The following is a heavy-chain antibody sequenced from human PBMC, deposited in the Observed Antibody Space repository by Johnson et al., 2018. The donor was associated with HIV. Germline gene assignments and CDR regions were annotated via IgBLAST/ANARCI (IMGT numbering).Heavy chain of an antibody. Sequence: VQLVESGGGLVKPGGSLRLSCAASGFTVSSNYMSWVRQAPGKGLEWVSVIYSGGSTYYADSVKGRFTISSDNSKNTLYLQINSRGAEDTAVYYCARDNFGGMIVVRGGAFDIWGQGTMVTVSS. V-gene: IGHV3-66*01. CDR2: IYSGGST. D-gene: IGHD3-22*01. CDR1: GFTVSSNY. CDR3: ARDNFGGMIVVRGGAFDI. J-gene: IGHJ3*02.